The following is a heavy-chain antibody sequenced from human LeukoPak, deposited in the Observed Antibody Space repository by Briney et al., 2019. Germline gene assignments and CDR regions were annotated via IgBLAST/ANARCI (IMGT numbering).Heavy chain of an antibody. CDR2: ISQDGSGK. V-gene: IGHV3-7*03. Sequence: GGSLRLSCGASGFTFSNYWMSWVRQAPGKGLEWVINISQDGSGKNYADSVEGRFTISRDNAKNSLYLQMNSLRAEDTAVYYCARGGGWLFGDYYGMDVWGQGTTVTVSS. CDR1: GFTFSNYW. CDR3: ARGGGWLFGDYYGMDV. J-gene: IGHJ6*02. D-gene: IGHD3-22*01.